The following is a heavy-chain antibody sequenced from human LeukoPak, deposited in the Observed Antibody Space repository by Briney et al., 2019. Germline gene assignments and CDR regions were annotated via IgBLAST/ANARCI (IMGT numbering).Heavy chain of an antibody. V-gene: IGHV3-7*01. CDR1: GFTFTNYW. D-gene: IGHD3-3*01. J-gene: IGHJ4*02. Sequence: GGSLRLSCAASGFTFTNYWMSWVRQAPGKGLELVANIKQDRSEKYYVDSVKGRFTISRDNAKNSLYLQMNSLKAEDTAVYYCARLREIPVFGVVTKSTSYFDYWGQGTLVTVSS. CDR3: ARLREIPVFGVVTKSTSYFDY. CDR2: IKQDRSEK.